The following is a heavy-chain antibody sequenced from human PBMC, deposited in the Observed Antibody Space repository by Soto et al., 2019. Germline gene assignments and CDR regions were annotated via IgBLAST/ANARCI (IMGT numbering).Heavy chain of an antibody. J-gene: IGHJ2*01. CDR2: NIPIFGTA. CDR1: GGTFSSYT. CDR3: ATGNHRWVQLWYVDL. V-gene: IGHV1-69*12. Sequence: QVQLVQSGAEVKKPGSSVTVSCKASGGTFSSYTISWVRQAPGQGLEWMGGNIPIFGTANYAQKFQGRVKITADESTRTAYMELSSLRSEETAVYYCATGNHRWVQLWYVDLWGRGTLVTVSS. D-gene: IGHD1-1*01.